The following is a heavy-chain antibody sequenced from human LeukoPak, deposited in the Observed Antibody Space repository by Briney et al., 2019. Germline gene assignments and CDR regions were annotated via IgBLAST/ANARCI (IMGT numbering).Heavy chain of an antibody. CDR2: TSYDETHK. D-gene: IGHD3-10*01. J-gene: IGHJ3*02. CDR3: ANGYYYGSGSYYKEAFDI. CDR1: GFTFSKYG. V-gene: IGHV3-30*18. Sequence: GRSLRLSCAASGFTFSKYGMHWVRQPPGKGLEWVAVTSYDETHKYYADSVKGRFTISRDNSKNTLYLQMNSLRAEDTAVYYCANGYYYGSGSYYKEAFDIWGQGTMVTVSS.